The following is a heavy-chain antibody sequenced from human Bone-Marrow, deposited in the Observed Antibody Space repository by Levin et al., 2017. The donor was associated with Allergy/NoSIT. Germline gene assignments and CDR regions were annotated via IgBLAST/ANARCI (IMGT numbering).Heavy chain of an antibody. Sequence: GGSLRLSCAASGFTFSSYSMNWVRQAPGKGLEWVSSISSSSSYIYYADSVKGRFTISRDNAKNSLYLQMNSLRAEDTAVYYCARVPKRHRREAVLDYWGQGTLVTVSS. V-gene: IGHV3-21*01. J-gene: IGHJ4*02. CDR3: ARVPKRHRREAVLDY. CDR2: ISSSSSYI. CDR1: GFTFSSYS. D-gene: IGHD6-25*01.